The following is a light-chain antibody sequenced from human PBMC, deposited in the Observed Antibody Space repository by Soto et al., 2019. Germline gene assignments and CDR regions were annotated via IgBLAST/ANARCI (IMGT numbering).Light chain of an antibody. CDR3: HHYGISP. CDR2: AAS. CDR1: QNIIFY. J-gene: IGKJ4*01. Sequence: DIQMTQSPSSLSASVGDRVTITCRASQNIIFYLNWYQQRIGKSPKLLIYAASNLQSGVPSRFTRSGSGTEFSLTISRLDPEAFAVYYCHHYGISPFGGGTKADI. V-gene: IGKV1-39*01.